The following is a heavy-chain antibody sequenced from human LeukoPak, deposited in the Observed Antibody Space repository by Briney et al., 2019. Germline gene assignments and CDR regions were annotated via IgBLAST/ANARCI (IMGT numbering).Heavy chain of an antibody. CDR1: GCSISSYY. CDR2: IYYSGST. D-gene: IGHD3-3*01. V-gene: IGHV4-59*01. Sequence: SETLSLTCTVSGCSISSYYWSWIRQPPGKGLEWIGYIYYSGSTNYNPSLKSRATISVDTPKNQFSLKLSSVTAADTAVYYCARNAIFGEYNYYYYMDVWGKGTTVTVSS. CDR3: ARNAIFGEYNYYYYMDV. J-gene: IGHJ6*03.